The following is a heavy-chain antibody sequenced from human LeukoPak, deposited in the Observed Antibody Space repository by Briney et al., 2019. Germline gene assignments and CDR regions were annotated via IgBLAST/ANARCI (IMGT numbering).Heavy chain of an antibody. V-gene: IGHV3-53*01. J-gene: IGHJ6*03. CDR2: IYSGGST. Sequence: RGSLRLSCAASGFTVSSNYMSWVRQAPGKGLEWVSFIYSGGSTYYAASVKGRFTISRDNSKNTLYRQMNSLRAEDTAVYYCARLAVAGDYYMDVWGKRTTVTISS. CDR1: GFTVSSNY. CDR3: ARLAVAGDYYMDV. D-gene: IGHD6-19*01.